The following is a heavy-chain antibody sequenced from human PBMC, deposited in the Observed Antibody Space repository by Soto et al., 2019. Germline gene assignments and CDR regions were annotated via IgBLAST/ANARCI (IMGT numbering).Heavy chain of an antibody. CDR3: ARGYCSSTSCYIWDNWFDP. D-gene: IGHD2-2*02. CDR1: GGSISSYY. V-gene: IGHV4-59*01. CDR2: IYYSGRT. J-gene: IGHJ5*02. Sequence: QVQLQESGPGLVKPSETLSLTCTVSGGSISSYYWSWIRQPPGKGLEWNGYIYYSGRTNYNPTLKSRVTISVDTSKNQFSLKLSSVTAADTAVYYCARGYCSSTSCYIWDNWFDPWGQGTLVTVSS.